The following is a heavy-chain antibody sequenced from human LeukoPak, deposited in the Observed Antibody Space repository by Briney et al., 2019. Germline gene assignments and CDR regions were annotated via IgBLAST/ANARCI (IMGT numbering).Heavy chain of an antibody. Sequence: GASVKVSCKASGYTFTSYDINWLRQASGQGLEGMGWMNPNSGNTGYAQKFQGRFTMTRPTSISTAYMELSSLRSDDTAVYYCARGVRKYQLLLYYYYYYMDVWGKGTTVTVSS. V-gene: IGHV1-8*01. CDR3: ARGVRKYQLLLYYYYYYMDV. D-gene: IGHD2-2*01. J-gene: IGHJ6*03. CDR1: GYTFTSYD. CDR2: MNPNSGNT.